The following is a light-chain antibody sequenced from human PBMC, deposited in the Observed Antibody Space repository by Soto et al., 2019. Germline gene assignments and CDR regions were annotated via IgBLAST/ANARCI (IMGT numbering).Light chain of an antibody. J-gene: IGLJ1*01. CDR2: EVS. CDR1: SSDVGGHNY. V-gene: IGLV2-14*01. Sequence: QSVLTQPASVSGSPGQSITISCTGTSSDVGGHNYVSWYQQHPGKAPKLMIYEVSNRPSGVSNRFSGSKSGNTASLTISGLQAGDEADYYCSSYTRSSTPYVFGTGTKVTVL. CDR3: SSYTRSSTPYV.